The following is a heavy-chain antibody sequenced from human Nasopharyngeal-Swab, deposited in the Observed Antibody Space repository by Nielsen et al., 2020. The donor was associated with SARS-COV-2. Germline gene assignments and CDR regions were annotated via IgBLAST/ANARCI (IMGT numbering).Heavy chain of an antibody. CDR1: GFTFSSYA. J-gene: IGHJ6*03. Sequence: SCAASGFTFSSYAMHWVRQAPGKGLEWVAVISYDGSNKYYADSVKGRFTISRDNSKNTLYLQMNSLRAEDTAVYYCESDIVVVPAAIEALGYYYMDVWGKGTTVTVSS. D-gene: IGHD2-2*02. V-gene: IGHV3-30-3*01. CDR2: ISYDGSNK. CDR3: ESDIVVVPAAIEALGYYYMDV.